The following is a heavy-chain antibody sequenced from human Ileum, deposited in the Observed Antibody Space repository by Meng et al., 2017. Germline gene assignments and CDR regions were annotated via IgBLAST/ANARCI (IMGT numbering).Heavy chain of an antibody. V-gene: IGHV3-11*04. J-gene: IGHJ4*02. Sequence: GESLKISCAASGFTFSDYYMSWIRQAPGKGLEWVSYISSSGSTIYYADSVKGRFAISRDNAKNSLYLQMNSLRAEDTAVYYCARSPGGSGSYSGIDYWGQGTLVTVSS. CDR1: GFTFSDYY. D-gene: IGHD3-10*01. CDR3: ARSPGGSGSYSGIDY. CDR2: ISSSGSTI.